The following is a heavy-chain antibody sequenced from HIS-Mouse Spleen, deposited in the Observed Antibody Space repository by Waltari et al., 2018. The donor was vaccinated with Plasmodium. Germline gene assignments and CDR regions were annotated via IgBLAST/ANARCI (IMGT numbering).Heavy chain of an antibody. CDR2: INHSGST. V-gene: IGHV4-34*01. Sequence: QVQLQQWGAGLLKPSEPLSLTGAVYGGSFSGYYWSWIRQPPGKGLEWIGEINHSGSTNYNPSLKSRVTISVDTSKNQFSLKLSSVTAADTAVYYCASSGSGSYYYWGQGTLVTVSS. CDR3: ASSGSGSYYY. CDR1: GGSFSGYY. J-gene: IGHJ4*02. D-gene: IGHD3-10*01.